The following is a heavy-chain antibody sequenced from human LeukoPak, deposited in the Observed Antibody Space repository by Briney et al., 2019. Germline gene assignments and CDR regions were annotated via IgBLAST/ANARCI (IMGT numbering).Heavy chain of an antibody. Sequence: SVNVSCKASGGTFSSYAISWVRQAPGQGLEWMGGIIPIFGTANYAQKFQGRVTITTDESTSTAYMELSSLRSEDTAVYYCARSVVEWLSYYMDVWGKGTTVTVSS. CDR3: ARSVVEWLSYYMDV. V-gene: IGHV1-69*05. D-gene: IGHD3-3*01. CDR1: GGTFSSYA. CDR2: IIPIFGTA. J-gene: IGHJ6*03.